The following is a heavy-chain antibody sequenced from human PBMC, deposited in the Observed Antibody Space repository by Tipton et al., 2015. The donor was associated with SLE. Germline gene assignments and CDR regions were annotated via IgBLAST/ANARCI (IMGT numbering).Heavy chain of an antibody. CDR2: MHSSGPT. D-gene: IGHD5-12*01. J-gene: IGHJ5*02. V-gene: IGHV4-39*07. Sequence: TLSLTCYVSGDSITSREYSWGWIRQPPGKGLEWIGSMHSSGPTYYTPSLKSRVGISIDTSKNQFSLNLRSVAAADTAVYYCANDYGGSRGYDNCFDPWGQGILVTVSS. CDR1: GDSITSREYS. CDR3: ANDYGGSRGYDNCFDP.